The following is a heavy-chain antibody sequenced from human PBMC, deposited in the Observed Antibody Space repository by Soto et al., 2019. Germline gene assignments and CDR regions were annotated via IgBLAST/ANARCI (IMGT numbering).Heavy chain of an antibody. CDR3: ARDRSDSSRADSFDI. D-gene: IGHD6-6*01. Sequence: GGSLRLSCAVSGFNVTNTYMSWVRQSPGKGLEWVSVIYRGVSTFYADSVKGRFTVSRDDSKNTVSLQMNSLRAEDTAVYYCARDRSDSSRADSFDIWGQGTMVTVSS. CDR2: IYRGVST. V-gene: IGHV3-53*01. CDR1: GFNVTNTY. J-gene: IGHJ3*02.